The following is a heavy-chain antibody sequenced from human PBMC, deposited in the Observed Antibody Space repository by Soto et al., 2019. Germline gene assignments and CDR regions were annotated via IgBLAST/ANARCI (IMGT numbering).Heavy chain of an antibody. J-gene: IGHJ1*01. CDR3: ARIPRYSYPTSDALDT. Sequence: QVHLVQSGSEVKKPGSSVTVSCKASGGTFNTYTFSWVRQAPGQGLEWMGSSLPIMGSVNYAHDFRGRLSTTADPSTTTAYMDLTSLTSPDTAIYYCARIPRYSYPTSDALDTWGQGTRVTVSS. CDR1: GGTFNTYT. CDR2: SLPIMGSV. V-gene: IGHV1-69*01. D-gene: IGHD2-15*01.